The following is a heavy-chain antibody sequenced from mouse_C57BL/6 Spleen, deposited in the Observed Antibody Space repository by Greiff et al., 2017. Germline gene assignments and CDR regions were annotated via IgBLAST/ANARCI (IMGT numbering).Heavy chain of an antibody. D-gene: IGHD1-1*01. CDR1: GYTFTDYE. CDR3: TREGNYYYGSSYWYFDV. J-gene: IGHJ1*03. Sequence: VQLQQSGAELVRPGASVTLSCKASGYTFTDYEMHWVKQTPVHGLEWIGAIDPETGGTAYNQKFKGKAILTADKSSSTAYMELRSLTSEDSAVYYCTREGNYYYGSSYWYFDVWGTGTTVTVSS. V-gene: IGHV1-15*01. CDR2: IDPETGGT.